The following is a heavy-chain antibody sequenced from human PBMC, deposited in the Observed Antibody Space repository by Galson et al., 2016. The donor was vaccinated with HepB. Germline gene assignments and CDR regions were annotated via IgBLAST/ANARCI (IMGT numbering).Heavy chain of an antibody. CDR2: IKQDGSPK. J-gene: IGHJ3*02. Sequence: SLRLSCAASGFTFRNYSMSWVRQAPGKGLEWVANIKQDGSPKSYADSVKGRFTVSRDNAKNSLYLQMNSLRAEDTAVYYCARVWGVVSAKTADAFDIWGQGTMATVAS. V-gene: IGHV3-7*01. D-gene: IGHD2-21*01. CDR3: ARVWGVVSAKTADAFDI. CDR1: GFTFRNYS.